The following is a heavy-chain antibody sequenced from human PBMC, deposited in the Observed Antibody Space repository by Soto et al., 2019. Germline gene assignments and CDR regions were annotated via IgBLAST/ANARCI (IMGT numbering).Heavy chain of an antibody. D-gene: IGHD4-4*01. CDR1: GFTFSTYA. CDR3: AKDLRIYSSLYYYYAMDV. Sequence: GGSLRLSCAASGFTFSTYAMTWVRQAPGKGLEWVSAISASGGSTYYADSVKGRFTISRDNSKNTLYLQMNSLRPEDTAVYYCAKDLRIYSSLYYYYAMDVWGQGTTVTVSS. CDR2: ISASGGST. V-gene: IGHV3-23*01. J-gene: IGHJ6*02.